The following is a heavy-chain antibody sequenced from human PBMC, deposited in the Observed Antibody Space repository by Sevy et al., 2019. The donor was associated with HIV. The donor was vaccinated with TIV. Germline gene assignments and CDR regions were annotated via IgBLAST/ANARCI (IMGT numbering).Heavy chain of an antibody. Sequence: GGSLRLSCVASGFTLSSYGMHWVRQAPGKGLEWVAVIRYDGSNKYYADSVKGRFTISRDNSKNTLYLQMNSLRAEDTAVYYCARDRLGITISAGWGGGMDVWGQGTTVTVSS. CDR2: IRYDGSNK. D-gene: IGHD3-3*01. CDR3: ARDRLGITISAGWGGGMDV. CDR1: GFTLSSYG. J-gene: IGHJ6*02. V-gene: IGHV3-33*01.